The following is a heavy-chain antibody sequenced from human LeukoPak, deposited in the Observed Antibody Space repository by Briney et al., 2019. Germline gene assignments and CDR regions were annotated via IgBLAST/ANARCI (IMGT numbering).Heavy chain of an antibody. CDR3: ARAPRGGGVVY. Sequence: SETLSLTCTVSGGSISGKYWSWIRQTPGKGLEWIGYIYYSGSTNYNPSLKSRVTMSVDTSKNQFSLKLSSVTAADTAVYYCARAPRGGGVVYWGQGTLVTVSS. CDR1: GGSISGKY. V-gene: IGHV4-59*12. CDR2: IYYSGST. D-gene: IGHD3-16*01. J-gene: IGHJ4*02.